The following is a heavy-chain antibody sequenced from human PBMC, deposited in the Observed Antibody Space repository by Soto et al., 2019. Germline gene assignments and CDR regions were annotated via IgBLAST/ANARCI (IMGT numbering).Heavy chain of an antibody. Sequence: QVQLVQSGAEVKKPGSSVKVSCKASGGTFSSYAISWVRQAPGQGHEWMGGILPIFGTANYAQKFQGRVTSTADKSTSTAYMELSSLRSEDTAVYYCAIAAADSSSPTWFHPWGQGTMVTVSS. V-gene: IGHV1-69*06. CDR1: GGTFSSYA. D-gene: IGHD6-6*01. CDR3: AIAAADSSSPTWFHP. J-gene: IGHJ5*02. CDR2: ILPIFGTA.